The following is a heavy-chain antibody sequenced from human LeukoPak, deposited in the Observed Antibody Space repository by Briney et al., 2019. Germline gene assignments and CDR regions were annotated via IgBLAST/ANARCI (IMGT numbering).Heavy chain of an antibody. Sequence: GGSLRLSCAASGFTFSSYTMNWVRQAPGKGLEWVSSIHESGGYIYYADSVKGRFTISRDNAEKSLYLQRDSLRAEDTAVYYCASSSDAFDIWGQGTMVTVSS. CDR1: GFTFSSYT. CDR3: ASSSDAFDI. CDR2: IHESGGYI. V-gene: IGHV3-21*01. J-gene: IGHJ3*02. D-gene: IGHD6-6*01.